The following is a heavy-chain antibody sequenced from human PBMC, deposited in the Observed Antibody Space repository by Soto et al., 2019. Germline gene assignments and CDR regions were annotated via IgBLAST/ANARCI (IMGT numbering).Heavy chain of an antibody. CDR2: IYSGGST. J-gene: IGHJ6*02. Sequence: EVPLVESGGGLVQPGGSLRLSCAASGFTVSSNYMSWVRQAPGKGLEWVSVIYSGGSTYYADSVKGRFTISRDNSKNTLYLQMNSLRAEDTAVYYCARVIAAAGTYYGMDVWGQGTTVTVSS. D-gene: IGHD6-13*01. CDR3: ARVIAAAGTYYGMDV. CDR1: GFTVSSNY. V-gene: IGHV3-66*01.